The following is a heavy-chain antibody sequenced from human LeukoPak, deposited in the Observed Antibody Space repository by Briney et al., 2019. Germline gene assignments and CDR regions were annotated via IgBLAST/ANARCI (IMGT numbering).Heavy chain of an antibody. CDR3: ASGPIADY. Sequence: PGGSLRLSCAASGFSFDDFAMHWVRQAPGKGLEWVSGITWNGGTIDYADSVKGRFTISRDNAKNSLYLQMNSLRAEDTALYYCASGPIADYWGQGTLVTVSS. J-gene: IGHJ4*02. CDR1: GFSFDDFA. V-gene: IGHV3-9*01. D-gene: IGHD3-10*01. CDR2: ITWNGGTI.